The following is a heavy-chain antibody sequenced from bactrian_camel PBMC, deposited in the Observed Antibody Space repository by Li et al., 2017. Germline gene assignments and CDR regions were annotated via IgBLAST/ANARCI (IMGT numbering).Heavy chain of an antibody. CDR3: AAQYYGLAPSCRLVPRCGDYNS. J-gene: IGHJ4*01. CDR1: GFTFSSYD. CDR2: ITSGGDRT. V-gene: IGHV3S40*01. D-gene: IGHD3*01. Sequence: VQLVESGGGLVQPGRSLRLSCAASGFTFSSYDMNWVRQAPGKGLEWVSRITSGGDRTYYADSVKGRFTISRDNAGNTLYLQLNSLKPEDTAMYYCAAQYYGLAPSCRLVPRCGDYNSWGQGTQVTVS.